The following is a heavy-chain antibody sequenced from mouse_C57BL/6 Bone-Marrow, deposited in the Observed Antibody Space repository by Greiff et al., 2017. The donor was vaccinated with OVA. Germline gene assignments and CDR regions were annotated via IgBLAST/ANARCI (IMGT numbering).Heavy chain of an antibody. D-gene: IGHD2-2*01. J-gene: IGHJ2*01. V-gene: IGHV1-63*01. CDR2: IYPGGGYT. Sequence: VQGVESGAELVRPGTSVKMSCKASGYTFTNYWIGWAKQRPGHGLEWIGDIYPGGGYTNYNEKFKGKATLTADKSSSTAYMQFSSLTSEDSAIYYCARKGGYDLSYFDYWGQGTTLTVSS. CDR1: GYTFTNYW. CDR3: ARKGGYDLSYFDY.